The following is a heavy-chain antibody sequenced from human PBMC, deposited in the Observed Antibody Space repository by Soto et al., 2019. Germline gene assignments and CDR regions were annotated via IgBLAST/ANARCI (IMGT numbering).Heavy chain of an antibody. CDR1: GFTFTGYS. CDR3: AKSGLGGWYYFDS. J-gene: IGHJ4*02. D-gene: IGHD6-19*01. V-gene: IGHV3-48*02. Sequence: EVQLVESGGGLVQPGGSLRLSCAASGFTFTGYSMNWVRQTPGKGLEWISDISNSGSSKYYADSVKGRFTISRDNAKNSLYLLMISLRDDDTAVYYCAKSGLGGWYYFDSWGQGTLVTVSS. CDR2: ISNSGSSK.